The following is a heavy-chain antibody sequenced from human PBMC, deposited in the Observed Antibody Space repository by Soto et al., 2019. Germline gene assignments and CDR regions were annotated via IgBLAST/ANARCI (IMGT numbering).Heavy chain of an antibody. CDR1: GGSFSGYY. CDR3: ASTRSGYDFYYYGMDV. V-gene: IGHV4-34*01. D-gene: IGHD5-12*01. Sequence: SETLSLTCAVYGGSFSGYYWSWIRQPPGKGLEWIGEINHSGSTNYNPSLKSRVTISVDTSKNQFSLKLSSVTAADTAVYYCASTRSGYDFYYYGMDVWGQGTTVTISS. J-gene: IGHJ6*02. CDR2: INHSGST.